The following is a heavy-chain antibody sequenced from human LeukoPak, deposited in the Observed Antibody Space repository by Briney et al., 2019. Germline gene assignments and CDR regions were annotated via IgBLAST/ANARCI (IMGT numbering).Heavy chain of an antibody. D-gene: IGHD3-10*01. CDR2: ISSSSSYL. J-gene: IGHJ6*02. CDR1: GCTFSSYS. V-gene: IGHV3-21*01. Sequence: GESLRLSCAASGCTFSSYSMNWVRQAPGKGLEWVSSISSSSSYLYYADSVKGRFTISRDNAKNSLYLQMNSLRAEDTAVYYCARDIEITMVRGVIISDYYYYGMDVWGQGTTVTVSS. CDR3: ARDIEITMVRGVIISDYYYYGMDV.